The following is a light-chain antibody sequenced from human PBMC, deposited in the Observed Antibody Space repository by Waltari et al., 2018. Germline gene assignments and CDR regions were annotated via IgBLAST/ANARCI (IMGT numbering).Light chain of an antibody. CDR2: GAA. CDR3: QQYGSSIMYT. V-gene: IGKV3-20*01. CDR1: QCITKRY. J-gene: IGKJ2*01. Sequence: RASQCITKRYVARYQQKPGQAPCLLSSGAASRAAGIPDRFSGSGSGTEFTLTISRLEAEDSAVYYCQQYGSSIMYTFGQGTKLEIK.